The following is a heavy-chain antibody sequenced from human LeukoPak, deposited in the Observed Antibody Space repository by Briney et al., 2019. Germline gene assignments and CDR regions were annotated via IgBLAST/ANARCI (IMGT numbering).Heavy chain of an antibody. D-gene: IGHD5-18*01. J-gene: IGHJ4*02. CDR3: ARVNTAMVVDY. Sequence: ASVKVSCKASGGTFSSYAISWVRQSPGQGLEWMGGIIPIFGTANYAQKFQGRVTITTDESTSTAYMELSSLRSEDTAVYYCARVNTAMVVDYWGQGTLVTVSS. V-gene: IGHV1-69*05. CDR1: GGTFSSYA. CDR2: IIPIFGTA.